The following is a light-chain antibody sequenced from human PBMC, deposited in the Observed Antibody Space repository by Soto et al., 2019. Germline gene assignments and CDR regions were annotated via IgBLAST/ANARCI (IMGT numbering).Light chain of an antibody. CDR2: ATS. CDR3: QQSHSSLP. J-gene: IGKJ5*01. Sequence: EIPLTQSPSSLAASVGDRLTLTCRASRNVSIYLNWYQHKPGKGPTLLIHATSNLQIGVPSRFSGSGSGTEFTLTISSLQLEDFATYYCQQSHSSLPVGQRTRLDI. CDR1: RNVSIY. V-gene: IGKV1-39*01.